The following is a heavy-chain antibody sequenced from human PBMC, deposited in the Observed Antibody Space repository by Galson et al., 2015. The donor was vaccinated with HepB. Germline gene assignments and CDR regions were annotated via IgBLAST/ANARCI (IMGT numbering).Heavy chain of an antibody. Sequence: SLRLSCAASGFTFSSYWMHWVRQAPGKGLVWVSRINSDGSSTSYADSVKGRFTISRDNAKNTLYLQMNSLRAEDTAVYYCARAHHVLLWFGEPNPDSGAFDIWGQGTMVTVSS. J-gene: IGHJ3*02. D-gene: IGHD3-10*01. V-gene: IGHV3-74*01. CDR2: INSDGSST. CDR1: GFTFSSYW. CDR3: ARAHHVLLWFGEPNPDSGAFDI.